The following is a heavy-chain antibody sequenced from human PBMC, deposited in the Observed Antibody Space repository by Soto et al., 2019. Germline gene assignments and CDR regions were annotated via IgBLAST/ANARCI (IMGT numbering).Heavy chain of an antibody. D-gene: IGHD2-15*01. Sequence: SVKVSCKAPGGTLNTSTISWVRQASGQGLEWMGRIIPLLSITNYAQKFQGRVTIAADKSTGSVFMEVTSLRNEDTGLYFCAGSSSAVVAAAPCYFAFWGHGTLVTVSS. CDR3: AGSSSAVVAAAPCYFAF. CDR2: IIPLLSIT. V-gene: IGHV1-69*02. CDR1: GGTLNTST. J-gene: IGHJ4*01.